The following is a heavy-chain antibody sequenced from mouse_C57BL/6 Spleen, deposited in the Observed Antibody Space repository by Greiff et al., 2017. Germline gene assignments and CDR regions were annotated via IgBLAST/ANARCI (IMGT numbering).Heavy chain of an antibody. CDR3: ARSRGRGYALDY. CDR2: IRNKANGYTT. V-gene: IGHV7-3*01. J-gene: IGHJ4*01. CDR1: GFTFTDYY. Sequence: DVMLVESGGGLVQPGGSLSLSCAASGFTFTDYYMSWVRQPPGKALEWLGFIRNKANGYTTEYSASVKGRFTISRDNSQSILYLQMNALGAEDSATYYCARSRGRGYALDYWGQGTSVTVSS.